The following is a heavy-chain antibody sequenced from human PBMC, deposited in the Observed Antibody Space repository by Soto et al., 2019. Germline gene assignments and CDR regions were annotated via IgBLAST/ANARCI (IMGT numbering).Heavy chain of an antibody. D-gene: IGHD1-26*01. V-gene: IGHV1-46*03. J-gene: IGHJ3*02. Sequence: GASVKVSCKASGYTFTSYYMHWVRQAPGQGLEWMGIINPSGGSTSYAQKFQGRVTMTRDTSTSTVYMDLRSLRSEDTAVYYCARDPGGVKDAFDIWGQGTMVTVSS. CDR3: ARDPGGVKDAFDI. CDR1: GYTFTSYY. CDR2: INPSGGST.